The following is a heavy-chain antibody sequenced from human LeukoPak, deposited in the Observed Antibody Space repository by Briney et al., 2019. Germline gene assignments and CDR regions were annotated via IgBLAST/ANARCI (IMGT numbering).Heavy chain of an antibody. V-gene: IGHV3-48*04. CDR1: GFSFSSYS. D-gene: IGHD4-23*01. CDR2: ISSSGSTI. Sequence: GGSLRLSCAASGFSFSSYSMNWVRQAPGKGLEWVSYISSSGSTIYYADSVKGRFTISRDNAKNSLYLQMNSLRAEDTAVYYCATYDYGGRFDYWGQGTLVTVSS. CDR3: ATYDYGGRFDY. J-gene: IGHJ4*02.